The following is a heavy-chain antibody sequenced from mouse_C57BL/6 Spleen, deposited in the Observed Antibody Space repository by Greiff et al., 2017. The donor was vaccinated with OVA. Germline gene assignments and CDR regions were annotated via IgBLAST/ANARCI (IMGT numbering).Heavy chain of an antibody. CDR1: GFTFSSYT. Sequence: EVNLVESGGGLVKPGGSLKLSCAASGFTFSSYTMSWVRQTPEKRLEWVATISGGGGNTYYPDSVKGRFTISRDNAKNTLYLQMSSLRSEDTALYYCARIIYYDYDGGFAYWGQGTLVTVSA. CDR2: ISGGGGNT. CDR3: ARIIYYDYDGGFAY. V-gene: IGHV5-9*01. D-gene: IGHD2-4*01. J-gene: IGHJ3*01.